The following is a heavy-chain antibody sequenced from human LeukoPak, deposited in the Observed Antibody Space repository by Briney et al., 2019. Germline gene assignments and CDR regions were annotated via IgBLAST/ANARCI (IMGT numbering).Heavy chain of an antibody. Sequence: ASVTVSCKASGYTFTIYYMHWVRQAPGQGLEWMGLINPSGGSTSYAQKFQGRVTMTRDMSTSTVYMELSSLRSEDTAVYYCARDGVAAAGTDRVDYWGQGTLVTVSS. CDR3: ARDGVAAAGTDRVDY. D-gene: IGHD6-13*01. J-gene: IGHJ4*02. CDR2: INPSGGST. CDR1: GYTFTIYY. V-gene: IGHV1-46*01.